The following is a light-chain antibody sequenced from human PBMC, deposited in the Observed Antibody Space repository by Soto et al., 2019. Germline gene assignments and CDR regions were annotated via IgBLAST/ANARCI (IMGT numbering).Light chain of an antibody. J-gene: IGLJ2*01. V-gene: IGLV1-51*01. CDR3: GTWDSSLSAMV. CDR2: GDH. Sequence: QSVLTQPPSVSAAPGQKVTISCSGSSSNIEKNYVSWYQQLPGAAPQLLIYGDHKRPFGIPDRFSGSKSGTSATLVICGLQTGDEAEYYCGTWDSSLSAMVFGGGTKLTVL. CDR1: SSNIEKNY.